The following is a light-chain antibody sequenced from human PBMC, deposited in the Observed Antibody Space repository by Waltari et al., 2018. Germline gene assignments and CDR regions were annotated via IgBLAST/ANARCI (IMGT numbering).Light chain of an antibody. Sequence: QSALTQPASVSGSPGQSIPLSCPGTSSDIGYYNLVSWYQHLPGKAPKVMIYEVTKRPSGVSNRFSGSKSGNTASLTISGVQAEDEGHYYCCSYAGSGTWVFGGGTKLTVL. CDR1: SSDIGYYNL. V-gene: IGLV2-23*02. CDR3: CSYAGSGTWV. J-gene: IGLJ3*02. CDR2: EVT.